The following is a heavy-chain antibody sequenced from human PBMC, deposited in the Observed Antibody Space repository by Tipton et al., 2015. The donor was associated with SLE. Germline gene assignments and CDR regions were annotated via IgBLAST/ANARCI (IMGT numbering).Heavy chain of an antibody. CDR3: ARGLSSLVGFYYYYYMDV. V-gene: IGHV4-59*12. Sequence: GLVKPSETLSLTCTVSGASMSGYYWSWIRQSPGKGLEWIGYIFDNGNSNYNPSLKSRVTISIDTSKNQFSLKLSSVTAADTAVYYCARGLSSLVGFYYYYYMDVWGKGTTVTVSS. J-gene: IGHJ6*03. D-gene: IGHD2-8*02. CDR1: GASMSGYY. CDR2: IFDNGNS.